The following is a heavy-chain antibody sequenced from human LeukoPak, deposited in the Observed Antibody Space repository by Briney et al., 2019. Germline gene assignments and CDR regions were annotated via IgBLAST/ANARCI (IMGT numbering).Heavy chain of an antibody. D-gene: IGHD5-18*01. CDR1: GGTFSTYA. CDR2: IIPIFGTA. Sequence: SVKVSCKASGGTFSTYAISWVRQVPGQGLEWMRGIIPIFGTANYAQKFQGRVTITADKSTSTAYVELSSLRSEDTAVYYCASRRLVDTAMAPFDYWGQGTLVTVSS. V-gene: IGHV1-69*06. CDR3: ASRRLVDTAMAPFDY. J-gene: IGHJ4*02.